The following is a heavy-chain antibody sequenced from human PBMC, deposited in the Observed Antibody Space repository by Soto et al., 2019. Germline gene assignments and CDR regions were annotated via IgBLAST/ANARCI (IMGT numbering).Heavy chain of an antibody. Sequence: GASVKVSCKASGYTFTSYGISWVRQAPGQGLEWMGWISAYNGNTNYAQKLQGRVTMTTDTSTSTAYMELRSLRSDDTAVYYCARDLGAIYDILTVYGMDVWGQGTTVTVSS. CDR3: ARDLGAIYDILTVYGMDV. CDR2: ISAYNGNT. J-gene: IGHJ6*02. D-gene: IGHD3-9*01. CDR1: GYTFTSYG. V-gene: IGHV1-18*01.